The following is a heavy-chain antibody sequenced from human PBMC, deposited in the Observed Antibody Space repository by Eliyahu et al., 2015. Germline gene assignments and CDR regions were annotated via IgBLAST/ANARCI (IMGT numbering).Heavy chain of an antibody. CDR3: AKVSRLQLVPTITCPLDY. V-gene: IGHV3-23*01. Sequence: EVQLLESGGGLVQPGGSLRLSXXASGXTFGNYAMSWVRQAPGKGLDWVSAISGSGDSAYYANSVRGRFTISRDNSKNTLYLQMNSLRVEDTAVYYCAKVSRLQLVPTITCPLDYWGQGTLVTVSS. D-gene: IGHD5-12*01. J-gene: IGHJ4*02. CDR2: ISGSGDSA. CDR1: GXTFGNYA.